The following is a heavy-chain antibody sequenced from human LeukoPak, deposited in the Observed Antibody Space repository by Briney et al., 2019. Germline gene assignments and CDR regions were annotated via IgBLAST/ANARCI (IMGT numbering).Heavy chain of an antibody. V-gene: IGHV1-8*01. CDR2: INPNIDAT. Sequence: ASVTVSCRASGYTFTTYDLNWVRQAPGQGLEWMGWINPNIDATGYAPKFQGRVTMTKNAARSTAYMELTSLTSDDTAMYYCVRVVPGPYNRFDPWGQGTLVTVSS. CDR3: VRVVPGPYNRFDP. CDR1: GYTFTTYD. D-gene: IGHD1-1*01. J-gene: IGHJ5*02.